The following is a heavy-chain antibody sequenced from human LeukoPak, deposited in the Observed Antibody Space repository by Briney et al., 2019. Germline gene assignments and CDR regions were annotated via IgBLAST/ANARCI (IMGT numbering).Heavy chain of an antibody. CDR3: ARGFYGDSSYYYYYMDV. V-gene: IGHV3-13*01. CDR2: IGTAGDT. CDR1: GFTFSSYD. J-gene: IGHJ6*03. Sequence: PGGSLRLSCAASGFTFSSYDMHWVRQATGKGLEWVSAIGTAGDTYYPGSAKGRFTISRENAKNSLYLQMNSLRAGDTAVYYRARGFYGDSSYYYYYMDVWGKGTTVTVSS. D-gene: IGHD3-22*01.